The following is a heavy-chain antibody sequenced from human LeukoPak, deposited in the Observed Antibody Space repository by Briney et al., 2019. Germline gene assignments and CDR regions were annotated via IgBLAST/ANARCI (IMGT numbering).Heavy chain of an antibody. J-gene: IGHJ4*02. V-gene: IGHV3-33*01. D-gene: IGHD1-26*01. Sequence: PGRSLRLSCAASGFTFGSYGMHWVRQAPGKGLEWVAVIWYDGSNKYYADSVKGRFTISRDNSKNTLYLQMNSLRAEDTAVYYCAMDGIGDGDYWGQGTLVTVSS. CDR3: AMDGIGDGDY. CDR2: IWYDGSNK. CDR1: GFTFGSYG.